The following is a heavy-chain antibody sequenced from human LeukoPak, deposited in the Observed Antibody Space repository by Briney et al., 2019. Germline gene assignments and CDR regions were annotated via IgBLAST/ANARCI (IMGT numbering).Heavy chain of an antibody. CDR1: GVTFSSYS. Sequence: PGGSLRLSCAASGVTFSSYSMNWVRQAPGKGLEWVSSISSSSSYIYYADSVKGRFTISRDNAKNSLYLQMNSLRAEDTAVYYCATSVMSVGAFDIWGQGTMVTVSS. J-gene: IGHJ3*02. V-gene: IGHV3-21*01. D-gene: IGHD2-21*01. CDR2: ISSSSSYI. CDR3: ATSVMSVGAFDI.